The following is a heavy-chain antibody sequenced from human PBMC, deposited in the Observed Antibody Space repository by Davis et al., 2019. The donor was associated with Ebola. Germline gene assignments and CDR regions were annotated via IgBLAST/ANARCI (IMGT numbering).Heavy chain of an antibody. D-gene: IGHD5-24*01. CDR2: IYYSGST. V-gene: IGHV4-39*07. Sequence: SETLSLTCTVSGGSISSSSNYWGWIRQPPGKGLEWIGSIYYSGSTYYNPSLRGRVTISIDTSKNQFSLEVRSVTAADTAFYYCVRGSDAYKTGYWGQGTLVTVSS. CDR3: VRGSDAYKTGY. CDR1: GGSISSSSNY. J-gene: IGHJ4*02.